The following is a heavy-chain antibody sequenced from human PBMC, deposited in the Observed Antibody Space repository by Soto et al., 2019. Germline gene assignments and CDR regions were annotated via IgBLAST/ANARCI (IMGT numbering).Heavy chain of an antibody. Sequence: QVQLVQSGAEVKKPGSSVKVSCKASGGTFSSYTISWVRQAPGQGLEWMGRIIPILGIANYAQKFQGRVTITADKSTSTAYMELSSLRSEDTAVCYCARGGGRDYFDAFDIWGQGTMVTVSS. CDR3: ARGGGRDYFDAFDI. CDR2: IIPILGIA. D-gene: IGHD4-17*01. CDR1: GGTFSSYT. V-gene: IGHV1-69*02. J-gene: IGHJ3*02.